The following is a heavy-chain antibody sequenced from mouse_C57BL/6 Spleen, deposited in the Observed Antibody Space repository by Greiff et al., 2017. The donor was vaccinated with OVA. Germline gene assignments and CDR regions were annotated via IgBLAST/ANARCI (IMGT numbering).Heavy chain of an antibody. CDR2: IYPGDGDT. Sequence: VQLVESGPELVKPGASVKISCKASGYAFSSSWMNWVKQRPGKGLEWIGRIYPGDGDTNYNGKFKGKATLTADKSSSTAYMQLSSLTSEDSAVYFCARTQLRPHYYAMDYWGQGTSVTVSS. CDR3: ARTQLRPHYYAMDY. D-gene: IGHD3-2*02. CDR1: GYAFSSSW. J-gene: IGHJ4*01. V-gene: IGHV1-82*01.